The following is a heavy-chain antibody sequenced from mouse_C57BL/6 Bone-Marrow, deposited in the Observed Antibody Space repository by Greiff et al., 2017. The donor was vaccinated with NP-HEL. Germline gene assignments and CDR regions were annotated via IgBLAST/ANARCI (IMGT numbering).Heavy chain of an antibody. V-gene: IGHV1-15*01. CDR3: TREGDLLWLRRYYFDY. D-gene: IGHD2-2*01. CDR2: FDPETGGT. Sequence: QVHVKQSGAELVRPGASVTLSCKASGYTFTDYEMHWVKQTPVHGLEWIGAFDPETGGTAYNQKFKGKAILTADKSSSTAYMELRSLTSEDSAVYYCTREGDLLWLRRYYFDYWGQGTTLTVSS. CDR1: GYTFTDYE. J-gene: IGHJ2*01.